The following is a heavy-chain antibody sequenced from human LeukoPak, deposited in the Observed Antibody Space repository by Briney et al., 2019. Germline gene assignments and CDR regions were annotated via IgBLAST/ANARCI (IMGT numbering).Heavy chain of an antibody. CDR2: ISDSGGAT. CDR3: ADLGTTYYYDRSTY. Sequence: GGSLRLSCSASGFPFSSYAVSWVRQAPGQGLEWVSGISDSGGATYYADSVKGRLIISRDNSKNTLYLQMNSLRAEDTAIYYCADLGTTYYYDRSTYWGHATLVTVSS. V-gene: IGHV3-23*01. CDR1: GFPFSSYA. D-gene: IGHD3-22*01. J-gene: IGHJ4*01.